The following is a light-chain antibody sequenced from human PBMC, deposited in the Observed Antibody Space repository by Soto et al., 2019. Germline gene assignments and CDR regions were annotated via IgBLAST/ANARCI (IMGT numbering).Light chain of an antibody. J-gene: IGKJ1*01. CDR2: KAS. V-gene: IGKV1-5*03. CDR3: QQYRTYWT. CDR1: QTINSW. Sequence: DIQMSQSPSTLSASVGDRVTMACRASQTINSWLAWYQQKPGKAPKLLIYKASSLESGVPSRFSGSGSGTEFTLTISSLQPDDFATYYCQQYRTYWTFGQGTNVEIK.